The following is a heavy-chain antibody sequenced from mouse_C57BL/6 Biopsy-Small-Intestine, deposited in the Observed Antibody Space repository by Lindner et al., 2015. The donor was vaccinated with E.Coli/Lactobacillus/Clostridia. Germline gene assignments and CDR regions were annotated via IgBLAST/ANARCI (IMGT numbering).Heavy chain of an antibody. CDR3: ARTGSYYNSSAWFAY. CDR1: GYTFTSYG. V-gene: IGHV1-81*01. D-gene: IGHD2-12*01. CDR2: IYPRSGNT. Sequence: VQLQESGAELARPGASVKLSCKASGYTFTSYGISWVKQRTGQGLEWIGEIYPRSGNTYYNEKFKGKATLTADKSSSTAYMQLRSLTSEDSAVYFCARTGSYYNSSAWFAYWGQGTLVTVSA. J-gene: IGHJ3*01.